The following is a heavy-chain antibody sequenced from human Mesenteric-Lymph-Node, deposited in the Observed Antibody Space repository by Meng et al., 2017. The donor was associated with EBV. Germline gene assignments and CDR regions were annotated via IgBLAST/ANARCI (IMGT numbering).Heavy chain of an antibody. CDR2: IFTSGNI. D-gene: IGHD3-16*01. CDR3: TRALGDSTAY. Sequence: EVQLVESGGGLVKPGGSMRLSCAASGFPFSSYSMNWVRQAPGKGLEWVSSIFTSGNIYYADSVKGRFTISRDNAKNSLYLLMNNLRVEDTAVYYCTRALGDSTAYWGQGTLVNVSS. J-gene: IGHJ4*02. CDR1: GFPFSSYS. V-gene: IGHV3-21*01.